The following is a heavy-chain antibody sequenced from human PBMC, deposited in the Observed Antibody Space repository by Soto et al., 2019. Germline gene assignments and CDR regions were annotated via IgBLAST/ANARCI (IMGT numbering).Heavy chain of an antibody. CDR1: GGSFSDYY. CDR3: AREEPASRHHDY. Sequence: QVQLQQWGAGLLKPSETLSLTCAVYGGSFSDYYWSWIRQTPEKGLEWIGEVSHSGSTTYNPSLKNRVTIAIYTSKNQFSLTLNSVTAADTAMYFCAREEPASRHHDYWGQGNLVTVSS. D-gene: IGHD1-26*01. V-gene: IGHV4-34*02. J-gene: IGHJ4*02. CDR2: VSHSGST.